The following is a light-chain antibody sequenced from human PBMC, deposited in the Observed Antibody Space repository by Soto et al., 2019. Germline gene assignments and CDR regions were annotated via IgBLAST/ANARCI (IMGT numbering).Light chain of an antibody. CDR1: QSLTSN. J-gene: IGKJ3*01. V-gene: IGKV3-20*01. CDR2: DTS. CDR3: QQYGASPFT. Sequence: TQSPATLYVSPGERATLSCRASQSLTSNLAWYQQRPGQAPRLLIYDTSTRATGIPDRFSGSGSGTDFVLSIDRLEVEDSGIYYCQQYGASPFTFGPGTRVDIK.